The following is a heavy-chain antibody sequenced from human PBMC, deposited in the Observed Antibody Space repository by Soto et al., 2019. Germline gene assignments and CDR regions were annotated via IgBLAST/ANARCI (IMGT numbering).Heavy chain of an antibody. J-gene: IGHJ5*02. Sequence: QLQLQESGPGLVKPSETLSLTCTVSGGSISSSSYYWGWIRQPPGKGLEWIGSIYYSGSTYYNPSLKSRVPISVDTSKNQFSLKLSSVTAADTAVYYCARLHRVVAANGWFDPWGQGTLVTVSS. CDR3: ARLHRVVAANGWFDP. CDR1: GGSISSSSYY. D-gene: IGHD2-15*01. V-gene: IGHV4-39*01. CDR2: IYYSGST.